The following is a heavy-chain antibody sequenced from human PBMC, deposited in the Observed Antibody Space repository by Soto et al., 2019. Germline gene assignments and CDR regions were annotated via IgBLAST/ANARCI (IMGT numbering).Heavy chain of an antibody. CDR3: ARSPDSGDYVDY. CDR1: GGSVSSDSYY. Sequence: QVQLQESGPRLVQPSETLSLTCSVSGGSVSSDSYYWSWIRQPPGAGLEWIGYIYFCGTTNYNPSLESRVTILVDSSKNQFSLKLSSVTAADTAVYYCARSPDSGDYVDYWGQGTLVAVSS. CDR2: IYFCGTT. V-gene: IGHV4-61*01. J-gene: IGHJ4*02. D-gene: IGHD4-17*01.